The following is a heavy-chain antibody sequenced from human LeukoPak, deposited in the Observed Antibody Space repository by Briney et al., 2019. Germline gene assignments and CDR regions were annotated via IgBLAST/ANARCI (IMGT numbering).Heavy chain of an antibody. CDR1: GGSISSYY. CDR2: IYTSGST. CDR3: ARVFGVGGGYYYYYYMDV. D-gene: IGHD3-3*01. Sequence: SETLSLTCTVSGGSISSYYWSWIRQPAGKGLEWIGRIYTSGSTNYNPSLKSRVTMSVDTSKNQFSLELSSVTAADTAVYYCARVFGVGGGYYYYYYMDVWGKGTTVTVSS. J-gene: IGHJ6*03. V-gene: IGHV4-4*07.